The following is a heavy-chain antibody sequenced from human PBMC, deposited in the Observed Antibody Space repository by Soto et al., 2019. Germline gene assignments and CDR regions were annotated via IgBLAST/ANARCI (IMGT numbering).Heavy chain of an antibody. CDR1: GGSISSYY. J-gene: IGHJ4*02. D-gene: IGHD3-22*01. V-gene: IGHV4-59*01. Sequence: SLTCTVSGGSISSYYWSWIRQPPGQGLEWIGYISYSGSTDYNPSLKSRVTISVDTCKNPFSLKLSCVTAADTAVYYCARVSYDYYDRTRYYHGTFDHWGQGTLVTVSS. CDR2: ISYSGST. CDR3: ARVSYDYYDRTRYYHGTFDH.